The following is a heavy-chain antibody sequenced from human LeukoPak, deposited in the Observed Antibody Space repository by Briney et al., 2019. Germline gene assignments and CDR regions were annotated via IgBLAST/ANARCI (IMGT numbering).Heavy chain of an antibody. CDR2: VYSSGST. D-gene: IGHD3-10*01. CDR1: GGSLNSYY. CDR3: ARAYYGSGVVNAFDV. J-gene: IGHJ3*01. Sequence: SETLSLTCTVSGGSLNSYYWSWVRQPAGKGLEWIGRVYSSGSTNYNPSLMSRVTMSVDTSKNQFSLKLSSVTAADTAVYYCARAYYGSGVVNAFDVWGQGTMVTVSS. V-gene: IGHV4-4*07.